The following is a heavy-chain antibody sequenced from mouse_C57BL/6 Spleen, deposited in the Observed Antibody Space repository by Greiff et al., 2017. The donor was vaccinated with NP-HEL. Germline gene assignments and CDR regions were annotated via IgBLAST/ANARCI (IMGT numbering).Heavy chain of an antibody. CDR2: IYPRDGST. CDR1: GYTFTDHT. V-gene: IGHV1-78*01. D-gene: IGHD5-1*01. J-gene: IGHJ4*01. CDR3: ASGSTYYAMDY. Sequence: VQLQQSDAELVKPGASVKISCKVSGYTFTDHTIHWMKQRPEQGLEWIGYIYPRDGSTKYNEKFKGKATLTADKSSSTAYMQLNSLTSEDSAIYYCASGSTYYAMDYWGQGTSVTVSS.